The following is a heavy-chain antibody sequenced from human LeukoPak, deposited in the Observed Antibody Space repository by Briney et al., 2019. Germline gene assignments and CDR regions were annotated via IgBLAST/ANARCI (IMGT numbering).Heavy chain of an antibody. V-gene: IGHV4-39*01. D-gene: IGHD2-15*01. CDR3: ARRSEFDNTHYHYFDY. CDR2: IYHSGST. Sequence: PSETLSLTCTVSGGSIDSRSYYWDWIRQAPGKGLEWIGTIYHSGSTEYNPSLKSRVAIFVDTSKNQFSLILHSVAAADTAVYYCARRSEFDNTHYHYFDYWGQGALDTVSS. CDR1: GGSIDSRSYY. J-gene: IGHJ4*02.